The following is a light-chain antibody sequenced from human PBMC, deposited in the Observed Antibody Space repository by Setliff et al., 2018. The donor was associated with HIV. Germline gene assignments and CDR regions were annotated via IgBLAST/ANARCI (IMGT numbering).Light chain of an antibody. Sequence: LTQPASVSGSPGQSITISCTGTSSDIGSYNLVSWYRQHPDQAPKLILYEVNKGPSGISYRFSGSKSGNTASLTISELQAEDEADYYCCSYTGGSSLFVFGTGTKVTVL. CDR1: SSDIGSYNL. CDR2: EVN. V-gene: IGLV2-23*02. CDR3: CSYTGGSSLFV. J-gene: IGLJ1*01.